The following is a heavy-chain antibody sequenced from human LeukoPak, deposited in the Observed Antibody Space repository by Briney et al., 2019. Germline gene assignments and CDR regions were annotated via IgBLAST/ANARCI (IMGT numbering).Heavy chain of an antibody. Sequence: PSETLSLTCTVSGGSISSGGYYWSWIRQHPGKGLEWIGYIYYSGSTYYNPSLKSRVTISVDTSKNQFSLRLSSVTAADTAVYYCARGHPNNFDWFLNWFDPWGQGTLVTVSS. V-gene: IGHV4-31*03. CDR2: IYYSGST. J-gene: IGHJ5*02. D-gene: IGHD3-9*01. CDR3: ARGHPNNFDWFLNWFDP. CDR1: GGSISSGGYY.